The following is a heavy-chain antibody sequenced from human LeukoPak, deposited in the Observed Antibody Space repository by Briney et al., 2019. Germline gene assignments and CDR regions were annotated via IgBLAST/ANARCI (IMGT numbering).Heavy chain of an antibody. CDR1: GFTFSCYA. V-gene: IGHV3-23*01. J-gene: IGHJ5*02. CDR3: AKDSGYYDILTGPEGGNWFDP. Sequence: GSLRLSCAASGFTFSCYAMSWVRQAPGKGLEGVSAVSGSGGSTYYADSVKGRFTISRDNSKNTLYLQMNSLRAEDTAVYYCAKDSGYYDILTGPEGGNWFDPWGQGTLVTVSS. D-gene: IGHD3-9*01. CDR2: VSGSGGST.